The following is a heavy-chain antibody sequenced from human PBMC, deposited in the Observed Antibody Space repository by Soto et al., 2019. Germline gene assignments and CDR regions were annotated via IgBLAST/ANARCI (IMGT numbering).Heavy chain of an antibody. Sequence: EVQLVESGGGLVKPGGSLRLSCAASGFTFSSYNMNWVRQAPGKGLEWVSSISSSSSYIYYAYSVKGRFTVSRDNAKDSLYLQMNSLGAEDTAGVYWARDWRDVAVAAHSYWGRGSLVAV. V-gene: IGHV3-21*01. CDR2: ISSSSSYI. D-gene: IGHD6-19*01. CDR1: GFTFSSYN. CDR3: ARDWRDVAVAAHSY. J-gene: IGHJ4*02.